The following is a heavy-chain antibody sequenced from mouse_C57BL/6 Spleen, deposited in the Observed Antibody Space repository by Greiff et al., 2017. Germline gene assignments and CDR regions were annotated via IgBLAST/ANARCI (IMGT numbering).Heavy chain of an antibody. CDR1: GFSITSGYC. Sequence: EVHLVESGPGLVKPSPSLSLSCSVSGFSITSGYCWYWIRQFPGNKLEWMGYISYDGSNNYNPSLKNRISITRDTSKYQIVLKLNSVTTEDTATDYYARREDNCAMDYWGQGTSVTVSS. J-gene: IGHJ4*01. CDR2: ISYDGSN. V-gene: IGHV3-6*01. CDR3: ARREDNCAMDY.